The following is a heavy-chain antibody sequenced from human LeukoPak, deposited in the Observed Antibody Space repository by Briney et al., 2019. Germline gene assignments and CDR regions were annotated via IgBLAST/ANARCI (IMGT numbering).Heavy chain of an antibody. D-gene: IGHD6-19*01. CDR2: MNPNSGNT. J-gene: IGHJ4*02. Sequence: GASVKVSCKASGYTFTSYDINWVRQATGQGLEWMGWMNPNSGNTDYAQKFQGRVTMTRNTSISTAYMELSSLRSEDTAVYYCTRWGTSSGLYGVIYYWGQGTLVTVSS. CDR1: GYTFTSYD. CDR3: TRWGTSSGLYGVIYY. V-gene: IGHV1-8*01.